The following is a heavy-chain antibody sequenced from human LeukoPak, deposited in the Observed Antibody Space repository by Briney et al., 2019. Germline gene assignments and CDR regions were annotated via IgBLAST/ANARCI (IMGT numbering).Heavy chain of an antibody. CDR3: AKDGGLWVSAHWGDS. CDR1: GFSFSGST. D-gene: IGHD7-27*01. J-gene: IGHJ4*02. Sequence: GGSLRLSCAASGFSFSGSTMHWVRQAPGKGLKWVSTITTGDGNTYYADSVKGRFTVSRDDSKNTLYLQMNSLRAEDTAVYYCAKDGGLWVSAHWGDSWGRGTLVTVSS. V-gene: IGHV3-23*01. CDR2: ITTGDGNT.